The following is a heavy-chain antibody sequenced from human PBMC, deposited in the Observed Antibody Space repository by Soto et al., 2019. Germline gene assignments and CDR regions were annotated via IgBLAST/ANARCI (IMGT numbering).Heavy chain of an antibody. CDR2: IYYSGST. Sequence: PSETLSLTCTVSGGSISSSSYYWGWIRQPPGKGLEWIGSIYYSGSTYYNPSLKSRVTISVDTSKNQFSLKLSSVTAADTAVYYCARRSNYYDSSGYYSFDYWGQGTLVTVSS. J-gene: IGHJ4*02. CDR3: ARRSNYYDSSGYYSFDY. CDR1: GGSISSSSYY. V-gene: IGHV4-39*01. D-gene: IGHD3-22*01.